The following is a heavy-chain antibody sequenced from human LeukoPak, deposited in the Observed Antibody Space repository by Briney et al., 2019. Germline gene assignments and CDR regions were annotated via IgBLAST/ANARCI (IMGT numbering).Heavy chain of an antibody. V-gene: IGHV3-11*01. CDR3: ARDIRYYYDSSAEYYFDY. D-gene: IGHD3-22*01. CDR1: AFTFSDYY. CDR2: ISSSGSTI. Sequence: PGGSLRLSCAASAFTFSDYYMSLIRQAPGKGLEWVSYISSSGSTIYYADSVKGRFTISRDNAKNSLYLQMNSLRAEDTAVYYCARDIRYYYDSSAEYYFDYWGQGTLVTVSS. J-gene: IGHJ4*02.